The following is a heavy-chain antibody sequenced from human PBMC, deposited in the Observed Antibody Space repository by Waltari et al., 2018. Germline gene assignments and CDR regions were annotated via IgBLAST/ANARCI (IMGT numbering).Heavy chain of an antibody. J-gene: IGHJ4*02. V-gene: IGHV1-69*01. Sequence: QVQLVQSGAEVKKPGSSVKVSCKASGGTFSSYAISWVRQAPGQGLEWMGGIIPLFGTANYAQKFQGRVTITADESTSTAYMELSSLRSEDTTVDYCARVPNPSKSSGWIYYFDYWGQGTLVTVSS. D-gene: IGHD6-19*01. CDR3: ARVPNPSKSSGWIYYFDY. CDR1: GGTFSSYA. CDR2: IIPLFGTA.